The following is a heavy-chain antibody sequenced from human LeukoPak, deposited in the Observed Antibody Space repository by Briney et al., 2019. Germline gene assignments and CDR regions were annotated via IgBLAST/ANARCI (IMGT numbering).Heavy chain of an antibody. Sequence: SVKVSCKASGGTFSSYAISWVRQAPGQGLEWMGGIIPIFGTANYAQKFQGRVTITADKSTSTAYMELSSLRSEDTAVYYCARDGPRMTTVTNWFDPWGQGTLVTVSS. CDR2: IIPIFGTA. D-gene: IGHD4-17*01. CDR1: GGTFSSYA. V-gene: IGHV1-69*06. J-gene: IGHJ5*02. CDR3: ARDGPRMTTVTNWFDP.